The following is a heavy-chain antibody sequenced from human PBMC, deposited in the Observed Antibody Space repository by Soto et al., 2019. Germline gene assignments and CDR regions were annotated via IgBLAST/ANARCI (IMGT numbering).Heavy chain of an antibody. Sequence: SETLSLTCAVYGGSFSGYYWSWIRQPPGKGLEWIGEINHSGSTNYNPSIKSRITISVDTSKNQFSMKMSSVTAEDTAVYYCARGKGWQLAPHRYFDYWGQGTLVTVSS. CDR3: ARGKGWQLAPHRYFDY. J-gene: IGHJ4*02. D-gene: IGHD6-6*01. CDR2: INHSGST. CDR1: GGSFSGYY. V-gene: IGHV4-34*01.